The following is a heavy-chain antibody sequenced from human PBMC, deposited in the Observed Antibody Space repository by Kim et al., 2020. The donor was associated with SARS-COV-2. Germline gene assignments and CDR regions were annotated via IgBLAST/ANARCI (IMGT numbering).Heavy chain of an antibody. D-gene: IGHD6-6*01. CDR3: TRDLVPVGADY. V-gene: IGHV3-9*01. J-gene: IGHJ4*02. Sequence: GYADSVKGRFIVSRDTDKSIVYLQMNSLRTEDTALYYCTRDLVPVGADYWGQGTLVTVSS.